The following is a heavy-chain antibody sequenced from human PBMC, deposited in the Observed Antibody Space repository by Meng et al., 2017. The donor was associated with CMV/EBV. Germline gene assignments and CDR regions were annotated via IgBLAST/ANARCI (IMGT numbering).Heavy chain of an antibody. CDR1: GYSISSGYY. CDR2: IYHSGST. CDR3: ASLIAARERNDY. V-gene: IGHV4-38-2*02. J-gene: IGHJ4*02. Sequence: SETLSLTCTVSGYSISSGYYWGWSRQPPGKGLEWIGSIYHSGSTYYNPSLKSRVTISVDTSKNQFSLKLSSVTAADTAVYYCASLIAARERNDYWGQGTLVTVSS. D-gene: IGHD6-6*01.